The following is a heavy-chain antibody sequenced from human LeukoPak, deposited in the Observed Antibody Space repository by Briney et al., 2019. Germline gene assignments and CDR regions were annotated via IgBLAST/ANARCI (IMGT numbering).Heavy chain of an antibody. J-gene: IGHJ4*02. Sequence: GGSLRLSCAASGFTVSSYAMTWVRQAPGKGLEWVSAIGYSAGDTYYADSVMGRFTISRDNSMNTLYLQMSSLRADDTALYYCAKDDDGHHHGVDHWGQGTLVTVSS. CDR2: IGYSAGDT. CDR1: GFTVSSYA. D-gene: IGHD4-17*01. CDR3: AKDDDGHHHGVDH. V-gene: IGHV3-23*01.